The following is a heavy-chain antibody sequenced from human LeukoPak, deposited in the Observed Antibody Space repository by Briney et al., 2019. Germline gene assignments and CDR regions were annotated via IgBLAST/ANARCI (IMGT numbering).Heavy chain of an antibody. CDR1: GYSFTSYW. D-gene: IGHD3-10*01. CDR3: ARVGSWSNSLDY. J-gene: IGHJ4*02. V-gene: IGHV5-51*01. Sequence: GEPLKISCKGSGYSFTSYWNGLGRQMPGKGLELMGIIYPGDSDTRYSPSFQGQVTISDDKSISTAYLQWSSLKASDTAMYYCARVGSWSNSLDYWGQGTLVTVSS. CDR2: IYPGDSDT.